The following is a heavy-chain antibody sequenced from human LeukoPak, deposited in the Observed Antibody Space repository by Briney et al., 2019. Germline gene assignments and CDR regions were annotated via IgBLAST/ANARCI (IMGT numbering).Heavy chain of an antibody. Sequence: GGSLRLSCAASGFTFSSYAMHWVRQAPGKGLEWVAVISYDGSNKYYADSVKGRFTISRDNSKDTLYLQMNSLRAGDTAVYYCASNHGDYGKYWGQGTLVTVSS. CDR1: GFTFSSYA. CDR2: ISYDGSNK. D-gene: IGHD4-17*01. V-gene: IGHV3-30*01. J-gene: IGHJ4*02. CDR3: ASNHGDYGKY.